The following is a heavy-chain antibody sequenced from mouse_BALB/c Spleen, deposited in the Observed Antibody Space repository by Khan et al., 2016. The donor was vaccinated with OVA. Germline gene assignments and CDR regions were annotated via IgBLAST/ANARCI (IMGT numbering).Heavy chain of an antibody. CDR1: GYSITSDYA. V-gene: IGHV3-2*02. D-gene: IGHD1-1*01. CDR3: ARAGTITTVVATDFDY. CDR2: ISYSGRP. J-gene: IGHJ2*01. Sequence: EVQLQESGPGLVKPSQSLSLTCTVTGYSITSDYAWNWIRQFPGNQLEWMGYISYSGRPSYNPSLTSQISITRDTSKNQFFLQLNSVTTEDTATYYCARAGTITTVVATDFDYWGQGTTLTVSS.